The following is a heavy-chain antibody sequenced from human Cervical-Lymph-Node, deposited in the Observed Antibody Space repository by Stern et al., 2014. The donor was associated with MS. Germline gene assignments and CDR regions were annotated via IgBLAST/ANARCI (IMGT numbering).Heavy chain of an antibody. CDR1: GFTFSNSG. V-gene: IGHV3-33*01. CDR2: ILYDGSNK. J-gene: IGHJ4*02. Sequence: VQLLESGGGVVQPGRSLRLSCAASGFTFSNSGMHWVRQATGQGLEWVVVILYDGSNKYYADSAKGRFTISRDNSKNTLYLQMNSLSAEDTAVYYCARAPSSISIAYYFDYWGQGTLVTVSS. CDR3: ARAPSSISIAYYFDY. D-gene: IGHD3-16*02.